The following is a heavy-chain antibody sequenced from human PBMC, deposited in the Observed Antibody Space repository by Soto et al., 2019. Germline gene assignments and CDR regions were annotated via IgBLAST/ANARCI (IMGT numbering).Heavy chain of an antibody. J-gene: IGHJ4*02. D-gene: IGHD6-19*01. V-gene: IGHV4-39*01. CDR1: GGSISSSSYY. CDR3: ARPRAGTSPRRYYFDY. CDR2: IYYSGST. Sequence: QLQLQESGPGLVKPSETLSLTCTVSGGSISSSSYYWGWIRQPPGKGLEWIGSIYYSGSTYYNPSLKSRVTISVDTSKNQFSLKLSSVTAADTAVYYCARPRAGTSPRRYYFDYWGQGTLVTVSS.